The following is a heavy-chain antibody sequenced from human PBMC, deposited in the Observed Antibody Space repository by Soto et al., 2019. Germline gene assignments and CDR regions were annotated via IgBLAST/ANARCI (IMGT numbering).Heavy chain of an antibody. J-gene: IGHJ4*02. D-gene: IGHD3-22*01. V-gene: IGHV3-30-3*01. CDR2: ISYDGNNK. Sequence: QVQLVDSGGGVVQPGRSLRLSCAASGFTFSSYAMHWVRQAPSKGLEWVAVISYDGNNKYYADSVKGRFTISRDNSKNTLYLQMNSLRAEDTAVYYCARTLYFDSSGDTDYWGQGTLVTVSS. CDR1: GFTFSSYA. CDR3: ARTLYFDSSGDTDY.